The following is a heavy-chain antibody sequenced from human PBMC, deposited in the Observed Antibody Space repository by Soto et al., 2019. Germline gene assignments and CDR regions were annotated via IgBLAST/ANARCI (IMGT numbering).Heavy chain of an antibody. CDR1: GYSFAGYW. J-gene: IGHJ6*02. Sequence: GESLKISCQGSGYSFAGYWITWVRQKPGKGLEWMGRIDPSDSQTYYSPSFRGHVTISATKSISTAYLQWSSLKASDTAMYYCASSGWYSQYYYYGMDVWGQGTTVTVSS. D-gene: IGHD6-19*01. V-gene: IGHV5-10-1*01. CDR2: IDPSDSQT. CDR3: ASSGWYSQYYYYGMDV.